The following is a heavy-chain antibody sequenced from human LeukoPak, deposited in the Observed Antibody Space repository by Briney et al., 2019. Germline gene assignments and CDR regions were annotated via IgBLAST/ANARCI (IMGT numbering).Heavy chain of an antibody. CDR2: INPSVGST. CDR3: AREGQVAAGDY. V-gene: IGHV1-46*01. CDR1: GYTFTTYN. Sequence: ASVKVSCKASGYTFTTYNMHWVRQAPGQGLERMGTINPSVGSTSYAQKFQGRVTMTRDTSTRTVYVELNSLTSEDTAVYYCAREGQVAAGDYWGQGTLVTVSS. J-gene: IGHJ4*02. D-gene: IGHD6-25*01.